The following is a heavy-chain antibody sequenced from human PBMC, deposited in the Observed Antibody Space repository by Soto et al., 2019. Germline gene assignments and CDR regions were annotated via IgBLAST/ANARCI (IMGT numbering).Heavy chain of an antibody. D-gene: IGHD3-10*01. CDR1: GFTFKNYD. J-gene: IGHJ4*02. CDR3: AKDRQFRSYYESAGHYNN. Sequence: EVQLLESGGGLVQPGGSLRLSCVASGFTFKNYDMRWVRQAPGKGLEWVSGISGSGAITYYADSVRGRFTISRDNSKNSLYLQLNSLRAEDTAIYYCAKDRQFRSYYESAGHYNNWGQVTLVTVSS. CDR2: ISGSGAIT. V-gene: IGHV3-23*01.